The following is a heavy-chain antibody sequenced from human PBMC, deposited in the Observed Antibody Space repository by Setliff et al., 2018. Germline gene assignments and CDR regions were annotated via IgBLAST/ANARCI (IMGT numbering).Heavy chain of an antibody. J-gene: IGHJ3*02. Sequence: ASVKVSCKASGYTFTSYDINWVRQATGQGLEWVGWMNPNSGNTGYAQKFQGRVTITRNTSISTAYMELSSLRSEDTAVYYCARRGLGYYDSSGYYLNHAFDIWGQGTMVTVSS. V-gene: IGHV1-8*03. D-gene: IGHD3-22*01. CDR1: GYTFTSYD. CDR3: ARRGLGYYDSSGYYLNHAFDI. CDR2: MNPNSGNT.